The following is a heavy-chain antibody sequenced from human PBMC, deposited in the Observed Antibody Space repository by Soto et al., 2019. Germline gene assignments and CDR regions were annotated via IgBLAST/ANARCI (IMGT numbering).Heavy chain of an antibody. CDR2: ISGSGGST. CDR3: AKEPGTIFGVVIIPQYFQH. V-gene: IGHV3-23*01. CDR1: GFTFSSYA. Sequence: EVQLLESGGGLVQPGGSLRLSCAASGFTFSSYAMSWVRQAPGKGLEWVSAISGSGGSTYYADSVKGRFTISRDNTKNTLYLQMNSLRAEDTAVYYCAKEPGTIFGVVIIPQYFQHWGQGTLVTVSS. J-gene: IGHJ1*01. D-gene: IGHD3-3*01.